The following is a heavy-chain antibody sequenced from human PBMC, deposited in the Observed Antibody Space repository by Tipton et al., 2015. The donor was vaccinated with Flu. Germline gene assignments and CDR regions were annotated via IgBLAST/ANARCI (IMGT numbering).Heavy chain of an antibody. CDR1: GGAINSGGYF. Sequence: TLSLTCSVSGGAINSGGYFWTWIRQHPEKGLEWIGYIYYSGNTYSNPSLSSRLSLSVDTSNNQFSLTLRAVTAADTALYYCARGGDGNYYSDSWGQGTLVTVSS. D-gene: IGHD2-21*02. J-gene: IGHJ4*02. CDR2: IYYSGNT. CDR3: ARGGDGNYYSDS. V-gene: IGHV4-31*03.